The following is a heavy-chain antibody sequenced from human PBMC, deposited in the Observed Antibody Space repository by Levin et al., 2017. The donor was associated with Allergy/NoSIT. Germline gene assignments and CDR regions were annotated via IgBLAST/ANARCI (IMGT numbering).Heavy chain of an antibody. CDR2: SNTDGSST. Sequence: GGSLRLSCAASGFTFSNYWMHWVRQAPGKGLVWVSRSNTDGSSTNYADAVKGRFTVSRDNAKNTLYLQMDSLRAEDTAVFYCARGALRDCSRTSCYRDFDYWGQGTLVTVSS. J-gene: IGHJ4*02. V-gene: IGHV3-74*01. CDR1: GFTFSNYW. D-gene: IGHD2-2*02. CDR3: ARGALRDCSRTSCYRDFDY.